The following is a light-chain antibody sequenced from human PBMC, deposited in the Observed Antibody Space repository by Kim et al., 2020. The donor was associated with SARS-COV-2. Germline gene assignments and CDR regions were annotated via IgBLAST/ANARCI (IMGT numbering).Light chain of an antibody. CDR3: QVWDSSRDRV. Sequence: SYELTQPPSVSVAPGKTARITCGVNNIGSKSVHWYQQKPGQAPVLVIYYDSDRPSGIPERFSGSNSGNTATLTISRVEAGDEADYYCQVWDSSRDRVFGGGTQLTVL. J-gene: IGLJ2*01. CDR1: NIGSKS. CDR2: YDS. V-gene: IGLV3-21*04.